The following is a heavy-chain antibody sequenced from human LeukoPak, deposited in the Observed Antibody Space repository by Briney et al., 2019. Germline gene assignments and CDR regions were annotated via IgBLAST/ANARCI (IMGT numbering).Heavy chain of an antibody. V-gene: IGHV4-59*01. Sequence: SETLSLTCTVSGGSISNYYWSWIRQPPGKGLEWIGYIYYTGNTNYNPSLKSRVTISVDTSKNQFSLKLSSVTAADTAVYYCARSRYYYYYYMDVWGKGTTVTVSS. CDR2: IYYTGNT. D-gene: IGHD1-14*01. CDR3: ARSRYYYYYYMDV. J-gene: IGHJ6*03. CDR1: GGSISNYY.